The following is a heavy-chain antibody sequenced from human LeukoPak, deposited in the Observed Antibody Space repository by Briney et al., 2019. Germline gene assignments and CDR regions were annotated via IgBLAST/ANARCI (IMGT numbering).Heavy chain of an antibody. CDR2: INPNSGGT. D-gene: IGHD3-22*01. CDR1: GYTFTGYY. J-gene: IGHJ4*02. Sequence: ASVKVSCKASGYTFTGYYMHWVRQAPGQGLEWMGWINPNSGGTNYAQKFQGRVTMTRDTSISTAYMELSRLRSDDTAVYYRARYYYDSSGYYYSDYWGQGTLVTVSS. CDR3: ARYYYDSSGYYYSDY. V-gene: IGHV1-2*02.